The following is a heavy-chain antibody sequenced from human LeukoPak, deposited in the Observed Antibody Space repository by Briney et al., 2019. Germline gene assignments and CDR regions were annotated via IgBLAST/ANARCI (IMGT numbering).Heavy chain of an antibody. CDR3: ARSIVVGTRKVDY. D-gene: IGHD1-26*01. V-gene: IGHV4-39*01. CDR2: IYYSGST. CDR1: GGSISSSSYY. J-gene: IGHJ4*02. Sequence: SETLSLTCTVSGGSISSSSYYWGWIRQPPGKGLEWIGSIYYSGSTYYNPSLKSRVTISVDTSKNQFSLKLTSVTAADTAVYYCARSIVVGTRKVDYWGQGTLVTVSS.